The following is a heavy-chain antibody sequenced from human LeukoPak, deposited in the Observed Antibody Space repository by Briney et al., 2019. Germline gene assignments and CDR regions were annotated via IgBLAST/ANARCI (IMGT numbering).Heavy chain of an antibody. V-gene: IGHV1-69*13. D-gene: IGHD4-23*01. CDR3: AREGYGGNPEGLDAFDI. J-gene: IGHJ3*02. Sequence: SVKVSCKASGGTFSSYAISWVRQAPGQGLEWMGGIIPIFGTANYAQKFQGRATITADESMSTAYMELSSLRSEDTAVYYCAREGYGGNPEGLDAFDIWGQGTMVTVSS. CDR1: GGTFSSYA. CDR2: IIPIFGTA.